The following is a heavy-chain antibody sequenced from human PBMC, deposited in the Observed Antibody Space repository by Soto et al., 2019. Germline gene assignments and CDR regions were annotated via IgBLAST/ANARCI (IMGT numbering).Heavy chain of an antibody. J-gene: IGHJ6*04. CDR1: GGSISSYY. D-gene: IGHD2-8*01. Sequence: QVQLQESGPGLVKPSETLSLTCTVSGGSISSYYWSWIRQPPGKGLEWIGYIYYSGSTNYNPSLKRRVTKPVDTSKNQCSRKLSSVTAADTPVYYCARQTIHHRVCMDVWGEGTTVTASS. CDR2: IYYSGST. CDR3: ARQTIHHRVCMDV. V-gene: IGHV4-59*08.